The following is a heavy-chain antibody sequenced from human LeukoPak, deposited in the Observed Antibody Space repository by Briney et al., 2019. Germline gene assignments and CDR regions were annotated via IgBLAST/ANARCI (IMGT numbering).Heavy chain of an antibody. Sequence: SETLSLTCTVSGGSISSYYWSWIRQPPGKGLEWIGYIYYSGSTNYNPSLKSRVTISVDTSKNQFSLKLNSVTAADTAVYYCARGGYYGSGSYYNWWGQGTLVTVSS. V-gene: IGHV4-59*01. D-gene: IGHD3-10*01. J-gene: IGHJ4*02. CDR2: IYYSGST. CDR3: ARGGYYGSGSYYNW. CDR1: GGSISSYY.